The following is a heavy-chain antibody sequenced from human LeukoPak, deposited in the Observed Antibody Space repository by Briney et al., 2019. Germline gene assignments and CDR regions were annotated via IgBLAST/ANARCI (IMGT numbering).Heavy chain of an antibody. V-gene: IGHV1-2*02. CDR1: GYTFTGYY. CDR3: ARAGYCSGGSCYPYYYYYYMDV. D-gene: IGHD2-15*01. CDR2: INPNSGGT. Sequence: GASVKVSCKASGYTFTGYYMHWVRQAPGQGLEWMGWINPNSGGTNYAQKFQGRVTMTRDTSISTAYMELRSLRSDDTAVYYCARAGYCSGGSCYPYYYYYYMDVWGKGTTVTVSS. J-gene: IGHJ6*03.